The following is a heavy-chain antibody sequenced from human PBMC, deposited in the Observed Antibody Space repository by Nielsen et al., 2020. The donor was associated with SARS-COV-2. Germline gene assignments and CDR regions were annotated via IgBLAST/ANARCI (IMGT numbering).Heavy chain of an antibody. CDR3: AKDMAITILVGQNAFDI. CDR1: GFTFDDYA. CDR2: ISWNSGSI. Sequence: SLRLSCAASGFTFDDYAMHWVRQAPGKGLEWVSGISWNSGSIGYADSVKGRFTISRDNAKNSLYLQMNSLRAEDTALYYCAKDMAITILVGQNAFDIWGQGTMVTVSS. J-gene: IGHJ3*02. D-gene: IGHD3-9*01. V-gene: IGHV3-9*01.